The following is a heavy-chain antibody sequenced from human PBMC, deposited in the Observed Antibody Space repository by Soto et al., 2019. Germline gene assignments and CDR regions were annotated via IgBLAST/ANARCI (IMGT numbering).Heavy chain of an antibody. CDR1: GFAFSSYA. CDR2: ISGSGGST. CDR3: EGLSVRFDY. Sequence: PGGSLRLSCAASGFAFSSYAMSWVRQAPGKGLEWVSAISGSGGSTYYADSVKGRFAISRDNSKNTLYLQMNSLRAEDTAVYYCEGLSVRFDYWGQGTLVTVSS. D-gene: IGHD3-16*02. J-gene: IGHJ4*02. V-gene: IGHV3-23*01.